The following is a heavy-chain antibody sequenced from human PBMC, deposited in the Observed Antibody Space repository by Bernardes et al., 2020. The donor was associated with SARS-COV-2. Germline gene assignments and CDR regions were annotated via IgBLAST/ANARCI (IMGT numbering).Heavy chain of an antibody. CDR2: IYYNGRT. D-gene: IGHD3-3*01. V-gene: IGHV4-30-4*01. J-gene: IGHJ3*02. CDR3: ARGGDALRFLEWRKDAFDI. Sequence: SETLSLTCTVSGGSIMNNDYHWTWIRQPPGKGLEWIGYIYYNGRTSYNPSLRSRVSISVDTSKSQFSLRLSSVTAADTAVYYCARGGDALRFLEWRKDAFDIWGQGTMVTVSA. CDR1: GGSIMNNDYH.